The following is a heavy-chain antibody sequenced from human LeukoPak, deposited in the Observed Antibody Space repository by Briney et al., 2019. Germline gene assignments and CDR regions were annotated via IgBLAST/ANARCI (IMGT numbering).Heavy chain of an antibody. V-gene: IGHV3-23*01. Sequence: GGSLRLSCAASGFTFSSYAVSWVRQAPGKGLEWVSAISGSGGSTYYADSVKGRFTISRDNSKNTLYLQMNSLRAEDTAVYYCATGTTVTYYFDYWGQGTLVTVSS. J-gene: IGHJ4*02. D-gene: IGHD4-17*01. CDR1: GFTFSSYA. CDR2: ISGSGGST. CDR3: ATGTTVTYYFDY.